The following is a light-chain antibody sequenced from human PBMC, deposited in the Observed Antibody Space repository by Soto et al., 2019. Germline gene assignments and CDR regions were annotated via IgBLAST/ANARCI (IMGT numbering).Light chain of an antibody. CDR3: QQYDNWPRT. Sequence: EIVLTQSPGILSLSPGEGATLSCRASQSLSNFFLAWYQQKPGQAPRLLIYGTSTRATGFPARFSGSGSGTEFTLTISSLQSEDFAVYYCQQYDNWPRTFGQGTKVDIK. CDR1: QSLSNF. CDR2: GTS. J-gene: IGKJ1*01. V-gene: IGKV3-15*01.